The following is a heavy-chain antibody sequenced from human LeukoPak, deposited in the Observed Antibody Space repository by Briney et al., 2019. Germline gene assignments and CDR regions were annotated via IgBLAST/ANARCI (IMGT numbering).Heavy chain of an antibody. V-gene: IGHV3-74*01. CDR3: VSFYETY. CDR1: GNYL. D-gene: IGHD2-2*01. Sequence: GGSLRLSCAASGNYLMHWVRQAPGKGQVWVSHINSDGSWTSYADSVKGRFTISKDNAKNTVYLQMNNLRAEDTAVYYCVSFYETYWGRGTLVTVSS. CDR2: INSDGSWT. J-gene: IGHJ4*02.